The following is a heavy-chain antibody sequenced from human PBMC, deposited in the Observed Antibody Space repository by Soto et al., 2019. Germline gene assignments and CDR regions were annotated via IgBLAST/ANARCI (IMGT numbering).Heavy chain of an antibody. J-gene: IGHJ4*02. D-gene: IGHD1-26*01. CDR3: VKDLTLPGSRAFDI. Sequence: GGSLRLCCAASGFTFSSYAMHWFRQAPGKGLEYVSGLTSQGGIKFYADSVKGRFTTSRDNSNYTLDLQMTSLRAEDTAVYYCVKDLTLPGSRAFDIWGQGTLVTVSS. V-gene: IGHV3-64D*06. CDR2: LTSQGGIK. CDR1: GFTFSSYA.